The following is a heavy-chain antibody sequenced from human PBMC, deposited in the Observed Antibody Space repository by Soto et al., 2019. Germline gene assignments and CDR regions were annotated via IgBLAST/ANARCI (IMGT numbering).Heavy chain of an antibody. V-gene: IGHV3-33*01. CDR1: GFTFSTYV. CDR2: IWFDGSNK. J-gene: IGHJ3*02. Sequence: QVQLVESGGGVVQPGRSLRLSCAASGFTFSTYVMHWVRQTPGKGLEWVAVIWFDGSNKYYADSVKGRFTISRDNSKNTLSLQMNSLRAEDTAVYYCAREYDAFDIWGQGTMVTVSS. CDR3: AREYDAFDI.